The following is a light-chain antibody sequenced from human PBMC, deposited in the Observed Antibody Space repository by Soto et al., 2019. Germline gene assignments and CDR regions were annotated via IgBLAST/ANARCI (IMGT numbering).Light chain of an antibody. CDR3: AAWDDSLNVYV. J-gene: IGLJ1*01. Sequence: QSVLTQPPSASGTPGQRVTISCSGGSSNIGTNAVNWYQQLPGTAPKLLIYNNNQRPSGVPDRFSGSKSGTSASLAIIGFQSEDEADYNGAAWDDSLNVYVFGTGTKVT. CDR2: NNN. CDR1: SSNIGTNA. V-gene: IGLV1-44*01.